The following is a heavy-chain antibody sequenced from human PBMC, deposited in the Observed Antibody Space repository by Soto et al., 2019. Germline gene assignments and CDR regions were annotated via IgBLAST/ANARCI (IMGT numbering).Heavy chain of an antibody. CDR1: GFTFSSYG. Sequence: QVQLVESGGGVVQPGRSLRLSCAASGFTFSSYGMHWVRQAPGKGLEWVAVIWYDGSNKYYADSVKGRFTISRDNSKNTQYLQMNSLRAEDTAVYYCARDSDILAGYPRYYFDYWGQGTLVTVSS. CDR3: ARDSDILAGYPRYYFDY. CDR2: IWYDGSNK. D-gene: IGHD3-9*01. J-gene: IGHJ4*02. V-gene: IGHV3-33*01.